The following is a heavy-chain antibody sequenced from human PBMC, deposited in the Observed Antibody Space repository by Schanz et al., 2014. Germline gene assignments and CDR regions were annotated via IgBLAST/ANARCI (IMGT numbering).Heavy chain of an antibody. Sequence: QVQLVESGGGVVQPGGSLRLSCAASGFIFSNYGMHWVRQAPGKGLEWVAVIWSDGSGKYYADSVKGRFTISRDSPKNTLYLQMNSLRAEDTAVYYCAKQIHYDILTVTRNWGQRTLVTVSS. V-gene: IGHV3-33*06. CDR3: AKQIHYDILTVTRN. D-gene: IGHD3-9*01. J-gene: IGHJ4*02. CDR1: GFIFSNYG. CDR2: IWSDGSGK.